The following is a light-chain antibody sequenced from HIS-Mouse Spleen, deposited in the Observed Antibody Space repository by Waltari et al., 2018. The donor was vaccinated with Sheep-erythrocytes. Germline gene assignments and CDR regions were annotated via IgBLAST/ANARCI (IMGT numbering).Light chain of an antibody. Sequence: QSALTQPRSVFGSPGQSVTIPCTGTSSDVGCYNYVSWYQQHPGKAPKPLIYDVSKRPSGVPYRFSGSKSGNTASLTISGLQAEDEADYYCCSYAGSYNHVFATGTKVTVL. J-gene: IGLJ1*01. CDR2: DVS. CDR3: CSYAGSYNHV. CDR1: SSDVGCYNY. V-gene: IGLV2-11*01.